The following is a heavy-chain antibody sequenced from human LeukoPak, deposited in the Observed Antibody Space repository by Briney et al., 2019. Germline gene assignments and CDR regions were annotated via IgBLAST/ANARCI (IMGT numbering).Heavy chain of an antibody. V-gene: IGHV1-2*04. D-gene: IGHD6-13*01. CDR3: AREISSSNAGAFDI. J-gene: IGHJ3*02. CDR1: GYTFTGYY. CDR2: INPNSGGT. Sequence: ASVKVSCKASGYTFTGYYMHWVRQAPGQGLEWMGWINPNSGGTNYAQKFQGWVTMTRDTSISTAYMELSRLRSDDTAVYYCAREISSSNAGAFDIWGQGTMVTVSS.